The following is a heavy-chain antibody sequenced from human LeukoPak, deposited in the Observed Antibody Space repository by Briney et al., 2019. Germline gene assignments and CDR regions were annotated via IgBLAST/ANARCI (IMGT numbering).Heavy chain of an antibody. Sequence: ASVKVSCKASGYTFTSYAMHWVRQAPGQRLEWMGWINAGNGNTKYSQKFQGRVTITRDTSASTAYMELSSLRSEDTAVYYCARDNREYDFWNGYSSQEYWWFDPWGQGTLVTVSS. CDR1: GYTFTSYA. CDR3: ARDNREYDFWNGYSSQEYWWFDP. J-gene: IGHJ5*02. V-gene: IGHV1-3*01. D-gene: IGHD3-3*01. CDR2: INAGNGNT.